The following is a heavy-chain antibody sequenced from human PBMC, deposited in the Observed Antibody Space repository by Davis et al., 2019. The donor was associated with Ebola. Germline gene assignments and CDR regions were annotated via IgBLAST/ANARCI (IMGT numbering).Heavy chain of an antibody. J-gene: IGHJ4*02. CDR1: GGSISSSSYY. CDR2: IYYSGST. Sequence: SETLSLTCTVSGGSISSSSYYWGWIRQPPGKGLEWIGSIYYSGSTYYNPSPKSRVTISVDTSKNQFSLKLSSVTAADTAVYYCARHTNYIWGSYDHWGQGTLVTVSS. D-gene: IGHD3-16*01. CDR3: ARHTNYIWGSYDH. V-gene: IGHV4-39*01.